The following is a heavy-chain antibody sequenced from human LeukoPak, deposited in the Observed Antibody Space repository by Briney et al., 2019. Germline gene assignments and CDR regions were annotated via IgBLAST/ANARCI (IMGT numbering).Heavy chain of an antibody. V-gene: IGHV3-21*01. CDR1: GFTFSSYS. D-gene: IGHD3-10*01. J-gene: IGHJ4*02. Sequence: GGSLRLSCAASGFTFSSYSMNWVRQAPEKGLEWVSSISSSSSYIYYADSVKGRFTISRDNAKNSLYLQMNSLRAEDTAVYYCARDRVGSARYDYRGQGTLVTVSS. CDR3: ARDRVGSARYDY. CDR2: ISSSSSYI.